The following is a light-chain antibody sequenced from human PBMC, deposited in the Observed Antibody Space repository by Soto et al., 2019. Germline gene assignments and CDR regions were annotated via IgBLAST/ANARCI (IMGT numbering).Light chain of an antibody. CDR1: QTVSSRF. Sequence: EIVLAQSPGPLSLSPGERATLSCRASQTVSSRFLAWYQQKPGQAPRLLIYGASNRATGIPDRFSGSGSGTEFTLTISRLEPEDFAVYSCQQYGSSWTFGQGTKVDIK. CDR3: QQYGSSWT. CDR2: GAS. J-gene: IGKJ1*01. V-gene: IGKV3-20*01.